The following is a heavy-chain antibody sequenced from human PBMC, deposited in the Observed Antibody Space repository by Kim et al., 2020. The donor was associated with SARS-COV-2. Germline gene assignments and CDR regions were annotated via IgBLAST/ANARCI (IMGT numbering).Heavy chain of an antibody. V-gene: IGHV5-51*01. Sequence: GESLKISCKGSGYSFSSYWIGWVRQMPGKGLEWMGIIYPGDSDTRYSPSFQGQVTISADKSISTAYLQLSSLKASDTAMYYCARRIEDIVVVVAATPSTYYFDYWGQGTLVTVSS. CDR1: GYSFSSYW. J-gene: IGHJ4*02. CDR2: IYPGDSDT. D-gene: IGHD2-15*01. CDR3: ARRIEDIVVVVAATPSTYYFDY.